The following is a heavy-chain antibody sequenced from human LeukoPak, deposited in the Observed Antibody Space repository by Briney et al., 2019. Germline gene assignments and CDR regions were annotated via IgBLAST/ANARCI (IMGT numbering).Heavy chain of an antibody. D-gene: IGHD1-14*01. CDR3: AKDWGNRFDY. Sequence: GGSLRLSCAASGFTFSSYGMHWVRQAPGKGLEWVAFIRYDGSNKYYADSVKGRFTISRDNSKNTIYLQMNSLRAEDTAVYYCAKDWGNRFDYWGQGTLVTVSS. CDR2: IRYDGSNK. V-gene: IGHV3-30*02. J-gene: IGHJ4*02. CDR1: GFTFSSYG.